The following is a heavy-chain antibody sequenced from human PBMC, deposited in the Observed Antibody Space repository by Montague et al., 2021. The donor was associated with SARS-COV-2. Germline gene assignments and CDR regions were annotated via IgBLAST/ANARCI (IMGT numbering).Heavy chain of an antibody. CDR3: AHRFAGFFDY. Sequence: VKSTKTLTLTCTFSGFSLNTPEVAVGWIRQPPGKALEWLALIXVGDEERYGPSLQSRLTITRDTSKSQVVLTMTNMDPVDTATYYCAHRFAGFFDYWGQGILVTVSS. J-gene: IGHJ4*02. V-gene: IGHV2-5*05. CDR1: GFSLNTPEVA. CDR2: IXVGDEE.